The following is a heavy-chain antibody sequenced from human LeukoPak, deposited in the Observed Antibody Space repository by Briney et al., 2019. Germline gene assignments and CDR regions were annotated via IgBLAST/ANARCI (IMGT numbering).Heavy chain of an antibody. CDR2: IYYSGST. V-gene: IGHV4-39*07. Sequence: SSETLSLTCTVSGGSISSSSYYWGWIRQPPGKGLEWIGSIYYSGSTYYNPSLKSRVTISVDTSKNQFSLKLSSVTAADTAVYYCARESAEGYFDYWGQGTLVTVSS. CDR3: ARESAEGYFDY. CDR1: GGSISSSSYY. J-gene: IGHJ4*02.